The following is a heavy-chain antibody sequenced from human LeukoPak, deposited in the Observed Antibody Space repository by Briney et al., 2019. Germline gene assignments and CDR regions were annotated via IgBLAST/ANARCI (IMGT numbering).Heavy chain of an antibody. CDR3: TTGRWFKILYYFDY. CDR2: IKSKADGGTT. J-gene: IGHJ4*02. V-gene: IGHV3-15*01. CDR1: GFTFSNAW. Sequence: PGRSLRLSCAASGFTFSNAWMSWVRQAPGKGLEWVGRIKSKADGGTTDYAAPVKGRFTTSRDDSKNTLYLQMNSLKTEDTAVYYCTTGRWFKILYYFDYWGQGTLVTVSS. D-gene: IGHD4-23*01.